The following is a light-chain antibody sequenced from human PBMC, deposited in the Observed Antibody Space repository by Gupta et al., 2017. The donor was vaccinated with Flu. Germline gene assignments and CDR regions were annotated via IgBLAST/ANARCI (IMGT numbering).Light chain of an antibody. CDR2: DSS. Sequence: EIVLTQSPATMSLSPGERASLSCRASQSVSSYLAWYQQKPGQAPRLLIYDSSNRATGIPARFSGSGSGTDFTVTISSLEPEDFAVYYCQQRSNWPPYTFGHGTKLEIK. CDR1: QSVSSY. V-gene: IGKV3-11*01. J-gene: IGKJ2*01. CDR3: QQRSNWPPYT.